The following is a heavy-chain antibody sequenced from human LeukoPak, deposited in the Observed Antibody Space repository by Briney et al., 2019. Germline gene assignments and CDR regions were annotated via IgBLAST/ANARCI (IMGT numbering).Heavy chain of an antibody. D-gene: IGHD6-6*01. CDR2: IRQDGSEK. Sequence: PGGSLRLSCAASGFTFSNYWMSWVHHAPGKGLEWVAIIRQDGSEKKYVDSVKGRFTISRDNAKNSLYLEMNSLRAEDTAVYYCTRFSRSSSSNYWGQGTLVTVSS. CDR1: GFTFSNYW. V-gene: IGHV3-7*01. J-gene: IGHJ4*02. CDR3: TRFSRSSSSNY.